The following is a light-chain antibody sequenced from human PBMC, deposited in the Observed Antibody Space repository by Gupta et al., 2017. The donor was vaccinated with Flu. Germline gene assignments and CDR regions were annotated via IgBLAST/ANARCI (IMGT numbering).Light chain of an antibody. CDR1: QSVSSN. V-gene: IGKV3-15*01. CDR2: GAS. CDR3: QQDKNWPRGT. J-gene: IGKJ5*01. Sequence: EIVMTQSPATLSVSPGERATLSCRASQSVSSNLAWYQQKPGQAPRLLVYGASTRATGIPARFSGSGSGTEFTLTISSLQSEDFAGYYCQQDKNWPRGTFGQGTRLEIK.